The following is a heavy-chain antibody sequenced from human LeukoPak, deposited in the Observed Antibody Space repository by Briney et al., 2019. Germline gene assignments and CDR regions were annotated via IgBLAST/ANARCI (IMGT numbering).Heavy chain of an antibody. V-gene: IGHV4-4*07. J-gene: IGHJ3*02. CDR3: ARQYSSSSEYAFDI. CDR2: FYTSGST. CDR1: GGSISSYY. D-gene: IGHD6-6*01. Sequence: PSETLSLTCTVSGGSISSYYWSWIRQPAGKGLEWIGRFYTSGSTNYNPSLKSRVTMSVDTSKNQFSLKLSSVTAADTAVYYCARQYSSSSEYAFDIWGQGTMVTVSS.